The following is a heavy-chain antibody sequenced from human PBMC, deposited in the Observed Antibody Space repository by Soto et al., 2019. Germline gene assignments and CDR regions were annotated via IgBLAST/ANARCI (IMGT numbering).Heavy chain of an antibody. CDR2: MHPNSGNT. J-gene: IGHJ4*02. D-gene: IGHD4-17*01. Sequence: QVQLVQSGAEVKKPGASVKVSCKASGYTFTSYDINWVRQATGQGLEWMGGMHPNSGNTGYAQKFNRRVTMTRNTSISTAYMALSSLRSEDTAVYYCARTLYADNVDYWGQGTLVTVSS. V-gene: IGHV1-8*01. CDR3: ARTLYADNVDY. CDR1: GYTFTSYD.